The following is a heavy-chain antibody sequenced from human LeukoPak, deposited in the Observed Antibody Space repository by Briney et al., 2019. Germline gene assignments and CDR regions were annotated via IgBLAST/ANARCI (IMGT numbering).Heavy chain of an antibody. CDR3: TTGVTSGDY. CDR2: IKSKTDGGTT. CDR1: GLTFRNPW. Sequence: SGGSLGLSCAAPGLTFRNPWMSWVGKLQGKGLDWVGRIKSKTDGGTTDYAAPVKGRFTISRDDSKNTLYLQMNSLKTEDTAVYYCTTGVTSGDYWGQGTLVTVSS. V-gene: IGHV3-15*01. D-gene: IGHD2-21*02. J-gene: IGHJ4*02.